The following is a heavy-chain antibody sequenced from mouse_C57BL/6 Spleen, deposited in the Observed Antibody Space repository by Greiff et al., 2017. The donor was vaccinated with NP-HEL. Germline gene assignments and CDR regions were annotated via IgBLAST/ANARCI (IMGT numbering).Heavy chain of an antibody. Sequence: VQLKQPGAELVMPGASVKLSCKASGYTFTSYWMHWVKQRPGQGLEWIGEIDPSDSYTNYNQKFKGKSTLTVDKSSSTAYMQLSSLTSEDSAVYYCARGDIYSGGAMDDWGQGTSVTVSS. J-gene: IGHJ4*01. CDR1: GYTFTSYW. CDR2: IDPSDSYT. V-gene: IGHV1-69*01. D-gene: IGHD2-1*01. CDR3: ARGDIYSGGAMDD.